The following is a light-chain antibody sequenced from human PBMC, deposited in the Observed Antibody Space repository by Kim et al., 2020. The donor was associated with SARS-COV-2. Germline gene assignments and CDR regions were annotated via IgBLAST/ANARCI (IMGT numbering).Light chain of an antibody. V-gene: IGKV1-5*03. CDR1: QNIDNW. Sequence: DIQMTQSPSTLSASVGDGVTITCRASQNIDNWLAWYQQKPGKAPKILISKASSLESGVPSRFSGSGSGTEFTLTISSVQSDDVANYYYQQYNIDSTFGGGTKLQI. CDR3: QQYNIDST. CDR2: KAS. J-gene: IGKJ4*01.